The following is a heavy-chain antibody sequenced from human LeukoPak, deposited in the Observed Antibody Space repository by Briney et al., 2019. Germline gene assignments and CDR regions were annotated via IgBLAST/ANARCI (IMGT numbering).Heavy chain of an antibody. J-gene: IGHJ4*02. D-gene: IGHD1-26*01. CDR3: ARRSGEGYFDC. CDR2: LYSGGDT. V-gene: IGHV3-66*01. Sequence: PGGSLRLSCAASGFTFSSYAMTWVRQAPGKGLEWLSVLYSGGDTYYADSVKGRFTISRDNSKNTLYLQLNSLRAEDTAVYYCARRSGEGYFDCWGQGTLVTVSS. CDR1: GFTFSSYA.